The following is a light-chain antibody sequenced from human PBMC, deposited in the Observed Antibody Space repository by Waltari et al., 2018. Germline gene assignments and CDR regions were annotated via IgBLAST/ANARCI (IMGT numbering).Light chain of an antibody. CDR3: QSYDSTDWV. V-gene: IGLV6-57*02. Sequence: KFMLTQPHSVSESPGKTVTISCTGSGCSIATNYVQWSQQRPGSAPILLIFEDNQRPSGVPDRFSGSIDTSSNSASLTISGLKTEDEADYYCQSYDSTDWVFGGGTKLTVL. J-gene: IGLJ3*02. CDR2: EDN. CDR1: GCSIATNY.